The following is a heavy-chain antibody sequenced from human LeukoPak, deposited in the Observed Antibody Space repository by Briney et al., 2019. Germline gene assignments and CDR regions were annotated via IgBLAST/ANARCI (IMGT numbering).Heavy chain of an antibody. CDR1: GGSISSGGYY. J-gene: IGHJ3*02. CDR3: ARVLSPYYYDSSGYYADDAFDI. D-gene: IGHD3-22*01. V-gene: IGHV4-31*03. Sequence: PSQTLSLTCTVSGGSISSGGYYWSWIRQHPGKGLEWIGYIYYSGSTYYNPSLKSRVTISVDTSKNQFSLKLSSVTAADTAVYYCARVLSPYYYDSSGYYADDAFDIWGQGTMATVSS. CDR2: IYYSGST.